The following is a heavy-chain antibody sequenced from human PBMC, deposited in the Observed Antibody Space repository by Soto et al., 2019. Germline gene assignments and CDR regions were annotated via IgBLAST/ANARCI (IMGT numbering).Heavy chain of an antibody. J-gene: IGHJ4*02. CDR1: GGSISSYF. CDR2: IYYSGST. Sequence: QVQLQESGPGLVKPSETLSLTCSVSGGSISSYFWSWIRQPPGKGLEWIGYIYYSGSTNYNPSLKSRVTLSVDTSKNPFSLRLSSVTPADTAVYYCARAGTAMVALDYWGQGTLVTVSS. D-gene: IGHD5-18*01. V-gene: IGHV4-59*01. CDR3: ARAGTAMVALDY.